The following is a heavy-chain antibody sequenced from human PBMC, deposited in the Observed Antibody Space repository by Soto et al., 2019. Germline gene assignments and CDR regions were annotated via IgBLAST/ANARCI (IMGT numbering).Heavy chain of an antibody. CDR3: ASHRARNCFDT. J-gene: IGHJ5*02. V-gene: IGHV4-39*01. Sequence: SETLSLTCIVSGGSISSSSYYWGWIRQPPGKGLEWIGSIYYSGSTYYNPSLKSRVTISVDTSKNQFSLKLSSVTAADTAVFYCASHRARNCFDTWGQGTLVTVSS. CDR2: IYYSGST. CDR1: GGSISSSSYY. D-gene: IGHD6-6*01.